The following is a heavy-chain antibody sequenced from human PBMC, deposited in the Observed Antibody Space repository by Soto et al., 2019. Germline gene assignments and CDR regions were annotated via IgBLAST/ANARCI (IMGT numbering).Heavy chain of an antibody. V-gene: IGHV3-33*01. CDR3: ARVRIIYYDSSPSSGYFDL. CDR2: IWYDGSNK. D-gene: IGHD3-22*01. J-gene: IGHJ2*01. CDR1: GFTFSSYG. Sequence: QVQLVESGGGVVQPGRSLRLSCAASGFTFSSYGMHWVRQAPGKGLEWVAVIWYDGSNKYYADSVKGRFTISRDNSKNTLYLQMNSLIAEDTAVHYCARVRIIYYDSSPSSGYFDLWGRGTLVTVSS.